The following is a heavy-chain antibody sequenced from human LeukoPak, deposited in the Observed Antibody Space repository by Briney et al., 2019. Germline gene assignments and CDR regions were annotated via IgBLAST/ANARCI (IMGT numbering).Heavy chain of an antibody. V-gene: IGHV4-39*07. Sequence: PSETLSLTCTVSGGSISSSSYYWGWIRQPPGKGLEWIGSIYYSGSTNYNPSLKSRVTISVDTSKNQFSLKLSSVTAADTAVYYCARVLLVVAATPDVRGFDPWGQGTLVTVSS. D-gene: IGHD2-15*01. CDR1: GGSISSSSYY. CDR2: IYYSGST. J-gene: IGHJ5*02. CDR3: ARVLLVVAATPDVRGFDP.